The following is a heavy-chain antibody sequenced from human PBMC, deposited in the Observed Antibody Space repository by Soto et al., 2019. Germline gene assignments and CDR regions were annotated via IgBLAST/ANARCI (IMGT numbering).Heavy chain of an antibody. D-gene: IGHD3-3*01. CDR3: ARDTITIFGELDYFDY. Sequence: EVQLVESGGGLVKPGGSLRLSCAASGFTFSSYSMNWVRQAPGKGLAWVSSISSSSSYIYYADSVKGRFTISRDNAKNSLYLQMNSLRAEDTAVYYCARDTITIFGELDYFDYWGQGTLVTVSS. J-gene: IGHJ4*02. V-gene: IGHV3-21*01. CDR1: GFTFSSYS. CDR2: ISSSSSYI.